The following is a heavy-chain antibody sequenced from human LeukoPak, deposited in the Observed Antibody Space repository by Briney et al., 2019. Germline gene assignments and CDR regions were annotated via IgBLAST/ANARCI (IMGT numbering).Heavy chain of an antibody. V-gene: IGHV3-66*01. Sequence: GRSLRLSCAASGFTVSSNYMSWVRQAPGKGLEWVSVIYSGGSTYYADSVKGRFTISRDNSKNTLYLQMNSLRAEDTAVYYCARAAAGTLDYWGQGTLVTVSS. CDR1: GFTVSSNY. J-gene: IGHJ4*02. CDR2: IYSGGST. CDR3: ARAAAGTLDY. D-gene: IGHD6-13*01.